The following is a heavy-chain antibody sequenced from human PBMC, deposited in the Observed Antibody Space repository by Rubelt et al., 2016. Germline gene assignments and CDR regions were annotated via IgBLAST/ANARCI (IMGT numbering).Heavy chain of an antibody. CDR2: ISHDGSKK. V-gene: IGHV3-30*04. CDR3: AREMAGSWDV. J-gene: IGHJ6*02. D-gene: IGHD6-19*01. CDR1: GFSFRNYS. Sequence: GFSFRNYSIHWVRQAPGKGLEWVAIISHDGSKKYYADSVKGRFTISRDNSKNTLSLRMNSLRTDDTAVYYCAREMAGSWDVWGQGTTVTVSS.